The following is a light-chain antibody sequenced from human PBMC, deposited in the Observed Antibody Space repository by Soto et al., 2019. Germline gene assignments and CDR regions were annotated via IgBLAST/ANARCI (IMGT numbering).Light chain of an antibody. J-gene: IGKJ1*01. V-gene: IGKV3-15*01. CDR2: DAS. CDR1: QRIDTN. CDR3: QQYKNWRT. Sequence: EIVMTQSPATLSVSLGEGATLRCRASQRIDTNLAWYQQKPGQAPRLLIYDASTRATGIPARISGSGSGTEFTLTISSLQSEDFAVYYCQQYKNWRTFGQGTKVDIK.